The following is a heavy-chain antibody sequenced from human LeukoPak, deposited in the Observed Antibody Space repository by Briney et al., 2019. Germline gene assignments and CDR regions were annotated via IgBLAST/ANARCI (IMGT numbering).Heavy chain of an antibody. CDR2: INPSSGDT. V-gene: IGHV1-2*02. CDR1: GYSFTAAYN. CDR3: ARDPRGTYDY. D-gene: IGHD5-12*01. Sequence: ASVKVSCKAPGYSFTAAYNIHWLRQAPGQGPGFMRWINPSSGDTRYAQKFQGRATVTRDTVISTAYMELSSLTSDDTSVYYCARDPRGTYDYWGQGTLVTVSS. J-gene: IGHJ4*02.